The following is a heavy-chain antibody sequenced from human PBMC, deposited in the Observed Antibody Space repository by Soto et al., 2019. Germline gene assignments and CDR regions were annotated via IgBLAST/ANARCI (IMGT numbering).Heavy chain of an antibody. CDR2: INHSGST. Sequence: SETLSLTCAVYGGSFSGHYWSWIRQPPGKGLEWIGEINHSGSTNYNPSLKSRVTISVDTSKNQLSLKLSSVTAADTAVYYCEILKLRLWFGGLRAFDIWGQGTMVNVS. V-gene: IGHV4-34*01. CDR3: EILKLRLWFGGLRAFDI. CDR1: GGSFSGHY. D-gene: IGHD3-10*01. J-gene: IGHJ3*02.